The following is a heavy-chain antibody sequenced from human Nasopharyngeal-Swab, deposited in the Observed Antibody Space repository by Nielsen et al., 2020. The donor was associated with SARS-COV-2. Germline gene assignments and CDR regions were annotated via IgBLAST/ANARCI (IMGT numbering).Heavy chain of an antibody. V-gene: IGHV3-33*06. Sequence: WIRQPPGKGLEWVAVIWYDGSNKYYADSVKGRFTISRDNSKNTLYLQMNSLRAEDTAVYYCAKQSWGYSYGYYFDYWGQGTLVTVSS. CDR3: AKQSWGYSYGYYFDY. CDR2: IWYDGSNK. D-gene: IGHD5-18*01. J-gene: IGHJ4*02.